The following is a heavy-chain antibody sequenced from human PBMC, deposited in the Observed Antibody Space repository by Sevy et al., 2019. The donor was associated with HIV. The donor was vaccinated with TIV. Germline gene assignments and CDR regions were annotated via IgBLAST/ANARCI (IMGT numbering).Heavy chain of an antibody. D-gene: IGHD6-13*01. J-gene: IGHJ4*02. CDR1: GFTFSSYA. CDR3: AKVEAAAGTFDY. V-gene: IGHV3-23*01. Sequence: GSLRLSCAASGFTFSSYAMSWVRQAPGKGLEWVSAISGSGGSTYYADSVKGRFTISRDNSKNTLYLQMNSLRAEDTAVYYCAKVEAAAGTFDYWGQGPLVTVSS. CDR2: ISGSGGST.